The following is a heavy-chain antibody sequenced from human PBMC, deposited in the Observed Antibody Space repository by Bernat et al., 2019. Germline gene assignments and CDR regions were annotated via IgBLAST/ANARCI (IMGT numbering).Heavy chain of an antibody. J-gene: IGHJ4*02. CDR3: AKDDSPSPPTPTHDYGDYGGFDY. V-gene: IGHV3-23*04. Sequence: EVQLVESGGGLVQPGRSLRLSCAASGFTFSSYAMSWVRQAPGKGLEWVSAISGSGGSTYYADSVKGRFTISRDNSKNTLYLQMNSLRAEDTAVYYCAKDDSPSPPTPTHDYGDYGGFDYWGQGTLVTVSS. CDR1: GFTFSSYA. D-gene: IGHD4-17*01. CDR2: ISGSGGST.